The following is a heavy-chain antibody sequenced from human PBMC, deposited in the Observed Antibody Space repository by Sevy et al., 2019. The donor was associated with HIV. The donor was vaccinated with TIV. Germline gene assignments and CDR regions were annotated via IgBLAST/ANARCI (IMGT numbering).Heavy chain of an antibody. CDR1: GFTFTNAW. CDR3: ARDNYCISGDGCYGYGLDV. D-gene: IGHD2-2*01. Sequence: GGSLRLSCAASGFTFTNAWMNWVRQAPGKGLECISYISNSGNTVYYADSVKGRFTVSRDNAKKSLYLQLNSLRDEDTAVYYCARDNYCISGDGCYGYGLDVWGQGTTVTVSS. CDR2: ISNSGNTV. J-gene: IGHJ6*02. V-gene: IGHV3-11*01.